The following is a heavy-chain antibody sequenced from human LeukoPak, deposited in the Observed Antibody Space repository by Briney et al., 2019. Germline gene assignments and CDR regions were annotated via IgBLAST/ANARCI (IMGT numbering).Heavy chain of an antibody. J-gene: IGHJ4*02. V-gene: IGHV4-59*13. CDR1: RGSISTYY. CDR2: IHYTGST. Sequence: SETLSLTCTVSRGSISTYYWSWTRQTPGTTLEWIGNIHYTGSTIYRPSLKSRVTISLDTPKNQFSLSLTSVTTADTAIYYCARGRPDPQNSDYWDYWGQGIQVTVSS. D-gene: IGHD3-22*01. CDR3: ARGRPDPQNSDYWDY.